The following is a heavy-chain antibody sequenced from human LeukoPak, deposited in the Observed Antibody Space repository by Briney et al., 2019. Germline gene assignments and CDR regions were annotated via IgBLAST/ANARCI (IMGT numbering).Heavy chain of an antibody. V-gene: IGHV4-34*01. CDR1: GGSFSGYF. D-gene: IGHD4-17*01. CDR3: ARGSPDYGDEQAPAFDI. Sequence: SETLSLTCAVYGGSFSGYFWSWIRQPPGKGPEWIGEINHSGSSNYNPSLKSRVTISVDTSKNQFSLKLSSVTAADTAVYYCARGSPDYGDEQAPAFDIWGQGTMVTVSS. J-gene: IGHJ3*02. CDR2: INHSGSS.